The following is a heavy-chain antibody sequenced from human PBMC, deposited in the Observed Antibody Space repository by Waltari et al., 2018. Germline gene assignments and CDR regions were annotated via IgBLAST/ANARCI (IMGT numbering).Heavy chain of an antibody. D-gene: IGHD3-22*01. Sequence: QVQLQESGPGLVKPSQTLSLTCTVSGGSISSGSYYWSWLRQPAGKGLEWIGRIYTSGSTNYNPSLKSRVTISVDTSKNQFSLKLSSVTAADTAVYYCARGGPSYYYDSSGYYYGFDPWGQGTLVTVSS. J-gene: IGHJ5*02. V-gene: IGHV4-61*02. CDR2: IYTSGST. CDR1: GGSISSGSYY. CDR3: ARGGPSYYYDSSGYYYGFDP.